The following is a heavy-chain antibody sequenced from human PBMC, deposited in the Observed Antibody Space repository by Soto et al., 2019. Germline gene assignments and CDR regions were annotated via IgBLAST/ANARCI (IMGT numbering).Heavy chain of an antibody. V-gene: IGHV3-33*01. J-gene: IGHJ6*02. CDR2: IWYDGSNK. CDR1: GFTFSSYG. D-gene: IGHD6-13*01. Sequence: QVQLVESGGGVVQPGRSLRLSCAASGFTFSSYGMHWVRQAPGKGLEWVAVIWYDGSNKYYADSVKGRFTISRDNSKNTLYLQMNSLRAEDTAVYYCARVGSSSWYLCGMDVWGQGTTVTVSS. CDR3: ARVGSSSWYLCGMDV.